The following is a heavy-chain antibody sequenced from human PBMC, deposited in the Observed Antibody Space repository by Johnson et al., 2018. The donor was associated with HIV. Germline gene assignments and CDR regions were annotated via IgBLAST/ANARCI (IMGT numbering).Heavy chain of an antibody. CDR2: ISYDGINK. J-gene: IGHJ3*02. D-gene: IGHD3-16*01. V-gene: IGHV3-30-3*01. CDR3: AREVYAHDAFDI. Sequence: QVQLVESGGGLVQPGGSLRLSCAASGFTFNSYAMHWVRQAPGKGLEWVAVISYDGINKYYADSVKGRFTISRDNSKKTLYLQMNSLRPEDTAVYYCAREVYAHDAFDIWGQGTMVTVSS. CDR1: GFTFNSYA.